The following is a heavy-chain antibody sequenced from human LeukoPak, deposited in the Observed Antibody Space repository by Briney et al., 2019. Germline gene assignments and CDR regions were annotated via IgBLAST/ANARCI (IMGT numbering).Heavy chain of an antibody. J-gene: IGHJ4*02. D-gene: IGHD6-13*01. CDR3: ARREQQLVNFDY. CDR1: GGSFSGYY. V-gene: IGHV4-34*01. Sequence: TSETLSLTCAVYGGSFSGYYWSWIRQPPGKGLEWIGEINHGGSTNYNPSLKSRVTISVDTSKNQFSLKLSSVTAADTAVYYCARREQQLVNFDYWGQGTLVTVSS. CDR2: INHGGST.